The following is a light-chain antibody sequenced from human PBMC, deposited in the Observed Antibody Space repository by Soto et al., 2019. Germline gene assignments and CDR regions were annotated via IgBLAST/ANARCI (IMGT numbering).Light chain of an antibody. CDR1: SSDVGGYNY. Sequence: QSALTQPASVSGSPGQSIPISCTGTSSDVGGYNYVSWYQQHPGKAPKLMIYDVSNRPSGVSNRFSGSKSGNTASRTIAGLQADDESDYYCSSYTSSSTLLYVFGTGTKLTVL. V-gene: IGLV2-14*01. J-gene: IGLJ1*01. CDR3: SSYTSSSTLLYV. CDR2: DVS.